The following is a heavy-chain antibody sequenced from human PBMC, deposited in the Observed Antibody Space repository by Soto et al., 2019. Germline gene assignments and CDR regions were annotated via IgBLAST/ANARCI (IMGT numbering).Heavy chain of an antibody. Sequence: QVQLVQSGAEVKKPGASVYVSCKASGYTFTDYYVHWVRQAPGQGLEWMGWINPNVGGTNYARKFQRRVTMTRDTSISTVYMKLTRLSPDDTAIYYCARGGRDVPRIPYDTWGQGTRVTVSS. CDR3: ARGGRDVPRIPYDT. CDR1: GYTFTDYY. D-gene: IGHD3-16*01. V-gene: IGHV1-2*02. J-gene: IGHJ5*02. CDR2: INPNVGGT.